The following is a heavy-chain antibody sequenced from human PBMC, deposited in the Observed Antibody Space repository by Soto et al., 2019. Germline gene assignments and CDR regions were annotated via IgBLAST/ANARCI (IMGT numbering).Heavy chain of an antibody. CDR3: ARDGGVKRYFDWASYGMDV. CDR1: GITFSGYA. V-gene: IGHV3-30-3*01. CDR2: ISYDGSNK. D-gene: IGHD3-9*01. J-gene: IGHJ6*02. Sequence: PGGSLRLSCAASGITFSGYAMHWVRQAPGKGLEWVALISYDGSNKYYAGSVKGRFTISRDTSKNTLYLQMNSLRAEDTAVYYCARDGGVKRYFDWASYGMDVWGQGTTVTVSS.